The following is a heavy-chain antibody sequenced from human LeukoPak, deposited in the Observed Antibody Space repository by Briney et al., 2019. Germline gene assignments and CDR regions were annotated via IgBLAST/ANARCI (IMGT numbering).Heavy chain of an antibody. CDR2: INHSGST. D-gene: IGHD6-25*01. CDR1: GGSFSGYY. J-gene: IGHJ6*02. CDR3: ARRAATRSYGMDV. Sequence: SETLSLTCAVYGGSFSGYYWSWIRQPPGKGLEWIGEINHSGSTNYNPSLKSRVTISVDTSKNRFSLKLSSVTAADTAVYYCARRAATRSYGMDVWGQGTTVTVSS. V-gene: IGHV4-34*01.